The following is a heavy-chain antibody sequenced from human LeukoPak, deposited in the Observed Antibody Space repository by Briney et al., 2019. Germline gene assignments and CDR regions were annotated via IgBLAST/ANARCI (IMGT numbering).Heavy chain of an antibody. J-gene: IGHJ6*02. Sequence: GASVKVSCKASGYTFTSYGISWVRQAPGQGLEWMGWISAYNGNTNYAQKLQGRVTMTTDTSTSTAYMELRSLRSDDTAVYYCARERGYCTNGVCRRPRGYYYGMDVWGQGTTVTVSS. CDR3: ARERGYCTNGVCRRPRGYYYGMDV. V-gene: IGHV1-18*01. CDR1: GYTFTSYG. D-gene: IGHD2-8*01. CDR2: ISAYNGNT.